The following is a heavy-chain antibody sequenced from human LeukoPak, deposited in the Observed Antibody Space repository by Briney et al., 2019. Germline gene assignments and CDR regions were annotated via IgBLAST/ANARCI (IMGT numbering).Heavy chain of an antibody. CDR2: IYSGGST. Sequence: RTGGSLRLSCAASGFTVSSNYMSWVRQAPGKGLEWVSVIYSGGSTYYADSVKGRFTISRDNAKNSLYLQMNSLRAEDTAVYYCARDLTHDAFDIWGQGTMVTVSS. CDR1: GFTVSSNY. J-gene: IGHJ3*02. V-gene: IGHV3-66*01. D-gene: IGHD1-14*01. CDR3: ARDLTHDAFDI.